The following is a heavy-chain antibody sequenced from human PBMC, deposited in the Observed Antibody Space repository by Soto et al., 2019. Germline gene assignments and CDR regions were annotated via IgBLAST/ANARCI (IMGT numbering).Heavy chain of an antibody. CDR2: INHSGST. CDR3: ARDRITIFGVVIAYYYGMDV. CDR1: GGSFSGYY. J-gene: IGHJ6*02. D-gene: IGHD3-3*01. Sequence: SSETLSLTCAVYGGSFSGYYWSWIRQPPGKXLEWIGEINHSGSTNYNPPLKSRVTISVDTSKNQFSLKLSSVTAADTAVYYCARDRITIFGVVIAYYYGMDVWGQGTTVTVSS. V-gene: IGHV4-34*01.